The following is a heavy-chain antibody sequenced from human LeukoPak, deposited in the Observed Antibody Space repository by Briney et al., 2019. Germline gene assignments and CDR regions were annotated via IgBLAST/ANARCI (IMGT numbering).Heavy chain of an antibody. V-gene: IGHV3-74*01. D-gene: IGHD1-7*01. Sequence: GGSLRLSCAASGFTFSSYWMHWVRHAPGKGLVWVSRINSDGSSTSYADSVKGRFTISRDNAKNTRYLQMNSLRAEDTAVYYCARVEDNWNSAAFDIWGQGTMVTVSS. CDR3: ARVEDNWNSAAFDI. J-gene: IGHJ3*02. CDR2: INSDGSST. CDR1: GFTFSSYW.